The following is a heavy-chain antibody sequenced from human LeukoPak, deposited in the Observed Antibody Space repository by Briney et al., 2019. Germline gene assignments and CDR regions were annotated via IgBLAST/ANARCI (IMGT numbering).Heavy chain of an antibody. D-gene: IGHD5-18*01. CDR1: GYSFTSFW. CDR3: ARQTAMGRSGDY. CDR2: IDPSDSET. Sequence: GESLKTSCKASGYSFTSFWIGWVRQMPGKGVGWMGIIDPSDSETRYTPSFQGQVTISVDKSLTTANLQWNSLKASDTAMYYCARQTAMGRSGDYWGQGTLVTVSS. V-gene: IGHV5-51*01. J-gene: IGHJ4*02.